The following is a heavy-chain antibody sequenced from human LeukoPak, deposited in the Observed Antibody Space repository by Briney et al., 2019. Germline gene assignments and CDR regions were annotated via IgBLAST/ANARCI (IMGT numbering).Heavy chain of an antibody. V-gene: IGHV3-30*02. D-gene: IGHD2-2*02. CDR1: GFTFSSYG. CDR2: IRYDGSNK. CDR3: ASSHGYCSSTSCYTDAFDI. Sequence: GGSLRLSCAASGFTFSSYGMHWVRQAPGKGLEWVAFIRYDGSNKYYADSVKGRFTISRDNAKNTLYLQMNSLRAEDTAVYYCASSHGYCSSTSCYTDAFDIWGQGTMVTVSS. J-gene: IGHJ3*02.